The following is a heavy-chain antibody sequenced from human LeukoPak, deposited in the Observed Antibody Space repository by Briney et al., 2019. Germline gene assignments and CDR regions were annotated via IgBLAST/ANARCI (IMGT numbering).Heavy chain of an antibody. CDR3: ARGAVPANYYNSGYYYGMDV. CDR2: TRNKAKSYTT. D-gene: IGHD3-10*01. J-gene: IGHJ6*04. CDR1: GFTFSDHY. Sequence: GGSLRLSCAASGFTFSDHYMDWVRQAPGKGLEWIGRTRNKAKSYTTKYAASVTGRFTISRDDSKDYFYLQMNSLKTEDTAVYYCARGAVPANYYNSGYYYGMDVWGKGTTVTVSS. V-gene: IGHV3-72*01.